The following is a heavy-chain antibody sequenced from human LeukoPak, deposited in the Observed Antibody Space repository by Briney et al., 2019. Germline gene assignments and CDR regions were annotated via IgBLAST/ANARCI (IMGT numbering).Heavy chain of an antibody. J-gene: IGHJ6*03. Sequence: SETLSLTCTVSGGSISSSGYYWGWIRQPPGKGLEWIGSIYYSGSTYYNPSLKSRVTISIDTSKNQFSLKLSSVTAADTAVYYCARIRESVVVPAAHPGINYYYYYYMDVWGKGTTVTVSS. D-gene: IGHD2-2*01. V-gene: IGHV4-39*07. CDR2: IYYSGST. CDR1: GGSISSSGYY. CDR3: ARIRESVVVPAAHPGINYYYYYYMDV.